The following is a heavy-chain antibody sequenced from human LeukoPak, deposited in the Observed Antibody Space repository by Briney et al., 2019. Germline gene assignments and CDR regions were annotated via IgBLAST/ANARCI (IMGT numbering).Heavy chain of an antibody. V-gene: IGHV3-48*02. CDR2: ITASGTAM. CDR3: AKGGKWDVTPFDY. Sequence: GGSLRLSCAASGSTFSSYSMNWVRQAPGKGLEWVSHITASGTAMFYADSVKGRFTISRDNAKNSLYLQMNSLRDEDMAVYYCAKGGKWDVTPFDYWGQGTLVTVSS. D-gene: IGHD1-26*01. CDR1: GSTFSSYS. J-gene: IGHJ4*02.